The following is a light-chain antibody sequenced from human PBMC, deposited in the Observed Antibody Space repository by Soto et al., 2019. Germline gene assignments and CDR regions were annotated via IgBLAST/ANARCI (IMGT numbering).Light chain of an antibody. CDR1: SSDVGGYNY. CDR3: SSYAGSNWV. J-gene: IGLJ3*02. CDR2: EVS. Sequence: QSALTQPPSASGSPGQSVTISCTGTSSDVGGYNYVSWYQQHPGKAPKLMIYEVSKRPSGVPDRFYGSKSGNTASLAVSGLQAEHEADYYCSSYAGSNWVFGGGTKLTVL. V-gene: IGLV2-8*01.